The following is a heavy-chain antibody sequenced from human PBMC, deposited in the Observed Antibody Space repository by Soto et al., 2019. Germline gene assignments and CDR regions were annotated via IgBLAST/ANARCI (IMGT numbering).Heavy chain of an antibody. CDR3: AKLPLYDILTGYLNYFDY. CDR2: FRGDGTGA. CDR1: GFTLSSYA. J-gene: IGHJ4*02. V-gene: IGHV3-23*01. D-gene: IGHD3-9*01. Sequence: PGGSLRLSCAASGFTLSSYAMSWVRQAPGKGLEWVSAFRGDGTGAHYADSVKGRFTISRDNSKNTLYLHMNSLRAEDTAVYYCAKLPLYDILTGYLNYFDYRGQGTLVTVSS.